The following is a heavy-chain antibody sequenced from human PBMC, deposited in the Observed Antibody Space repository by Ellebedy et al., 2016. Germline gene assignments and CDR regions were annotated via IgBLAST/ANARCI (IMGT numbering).Heavy chain of an antibody. J-gene: IGHJ5*02. D-gene: IGHD1-26*01. Sequence: KFQGRVTITRDTSASTAYMELSSLRSEDTAVYYCAGGSHYMFDPWGQGTLVTVSS. CDR3: AGGSHYMFDP. V-gene: IGHV1-3*01.